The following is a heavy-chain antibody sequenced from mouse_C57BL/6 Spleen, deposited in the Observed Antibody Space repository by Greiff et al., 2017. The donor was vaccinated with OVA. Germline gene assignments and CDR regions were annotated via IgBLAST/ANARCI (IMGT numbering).Heavy chain of an antibody. V-gene: IGHV1-81*01. CDR1: GYTFTSYG. J-gene: IGHJ2*01. Sequence: QVQLKESGAELARPGASVKLSCKASGYTFTSYGISWVKQRTGQGLEWIGEIYPRSGNTYYNEKFKGKATLTADKSSSTAYMELRSLTSEDSAVYFCAPLYYGYDKEKLLDYWGQGTTLTVSS. CDR3: APLYYGYDKEKLLDY. D-gene: IGHD2-2*01. CDR2: IYPRSGNT.